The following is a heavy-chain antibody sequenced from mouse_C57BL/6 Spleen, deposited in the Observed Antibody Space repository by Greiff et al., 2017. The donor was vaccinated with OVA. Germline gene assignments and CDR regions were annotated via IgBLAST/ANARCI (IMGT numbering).Heavy chain of an antibody. Sequence: QVQLQQSGAELVRPGASVKLSCKASGYTFTDYYINWVKQRPGQGLEWIARIYPGSGNTYYNEKFKGKATLTAEKSSSTAYMQLSSLTSEDSAVYFCARENWDSFAYWGQGTLVTVSA. CDR2: IYPGSGNT. CDR3: ARENWDSFAY. J-gene: IGHJ3*01. D-gene: IGHD4-1*01. CDR1: GYTFTDYY. V-gene: IGHV1-76*01.